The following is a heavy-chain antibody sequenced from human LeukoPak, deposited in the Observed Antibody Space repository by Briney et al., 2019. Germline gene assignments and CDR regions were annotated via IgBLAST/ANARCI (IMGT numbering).Heavy chain of an antibody. D-gene: IGHD6-19*01. CDR1: GGSISSYY. J-gene: IGHJ4*02. CDR3: ARRGAVAGTLDY. V-gene: IGHV4-59*01. CDR2: IYYSGST. Sequence: PSETLSLTCTVSGGSISSYYWSWIRQPPGKGLEWIGYIYYSGSTNYNPSLKSRVTISVDTSKNQFSLKLSSVTAAGTAVYYCARRGAVAGTLDYWGQGTLVTVSS.